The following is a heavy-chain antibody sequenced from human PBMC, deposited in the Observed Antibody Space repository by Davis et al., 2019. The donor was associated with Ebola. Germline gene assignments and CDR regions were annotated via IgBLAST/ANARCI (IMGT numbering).Heavy chain of an antibody. CDR1: GYSFTSYW. V-gene: IGHV5-51*01. CDR2: IYPGDSDA. Sequence: GGSLRLSCKGSGYSFTSYWIGWVRQMPGKGLEWMGIIYPGDSDARYSPSFEGQVTISVDRSFTTAYLQWSSLKASDTAIYYCARQESLYGYIDYWGQGTLVTVSS. J-gene: IGHJ4*02. D-gene: IGHD5-18*01. CDR3: ARQESLYGYIDY.